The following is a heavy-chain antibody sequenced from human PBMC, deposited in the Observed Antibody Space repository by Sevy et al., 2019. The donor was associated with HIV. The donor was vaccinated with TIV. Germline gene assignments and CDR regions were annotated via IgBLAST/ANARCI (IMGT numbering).Heavy chain of an antibody. J-gene: IGHJ4*02. V-gene: IGHV3-11*01. Sequence: GGSLRLSCEASGFTFSDYHMTWIRQAPGKGLEWVAYISSRGSTEHYADSVKGRFTISRDNVKNSLYLQMDSLRGEDTAVYYCAREADYYFDSWGQGYLVTVSS. CDR1: GFTFSDYH. D-gene: IGHD2-21*02. CDR3: AREADYYFDS. CDR2: ISSRGSTE.